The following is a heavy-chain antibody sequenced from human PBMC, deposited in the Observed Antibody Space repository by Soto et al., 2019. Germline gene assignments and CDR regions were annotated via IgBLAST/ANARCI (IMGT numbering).Heavy chain of an antibody. V-gene: IGHV1-18*01. CDR3: ARGRYGDY. Sequence: QVHLVQSGAEVKKPGASVTVSCKGSGYAFTTYGITWVRQATGQGLEWMGWISAHNGNTNYAQKLQGRVTVTRDTSTITAYMELRSLRSDDTAVYYCARGRYGDYWGQGALVTVSS. CDR2: ISAHNGNT. CDR1: GYAFTTYG. J-gene: IGHJ4*02. D-gene: IGHD1-1*01.